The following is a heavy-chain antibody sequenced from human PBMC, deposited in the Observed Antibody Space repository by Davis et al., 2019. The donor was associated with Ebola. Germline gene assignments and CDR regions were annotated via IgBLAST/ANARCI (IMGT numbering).Heavy chain of an antibody. CDR2: ISAYNGNT. Sequence: AASVKVSCKASGYTFTSYGISWVRQAPGQGLEWMGWISAYNGNTNYAQKLQGRVTMTTDTPTSTAYMELRSLRSDDTAVYYCARDLRRDGYNPPLLGYWGQGTLVTVSS. D-gene: IGHD5-24*01. CDR3: ARDLRRDGYNPPLLGY. J-gene: IGHJ4*02. V-gene: IGHV1-18*04. CDR1: GYTFTSYG.